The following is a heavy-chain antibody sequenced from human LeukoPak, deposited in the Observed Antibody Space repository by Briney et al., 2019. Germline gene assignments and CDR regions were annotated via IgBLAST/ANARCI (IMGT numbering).Heavy chain of an antibody. J-gene: IGHJ5*02. CDR3: VRDDPRRGQLLLGNWFDP. CDR2: ITGSGTTI. CDR1: GFTFSSYE. Sequence: GGSLRLSCAASGFTFSSYEMNWVRQAPGKGLEWVSYITGSGTTIYYADSVKGRFTISRDNAKNSLYLQMNSLRAEDTAVYYCVRDDPRRGQLLLGNWFDPWGQGTLVTVSS. V-gene: IGHV3-48*03. D-gene: IGHD2-15*01.